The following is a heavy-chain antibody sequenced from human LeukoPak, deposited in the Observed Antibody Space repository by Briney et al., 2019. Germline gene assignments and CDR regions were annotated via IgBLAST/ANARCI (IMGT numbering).Heavy chain of an antibody. Sequence: GGSLRLSCAASGFTFSNFSMNWVRQAPGKGLEWVSAISGSGGSTFSADSVKGRFTISRDNSQNTLYLQMYGLRCEDTAVYFCAKALHFCGGGSCYFDSWGQGALVSVSP. D-gene: IGHD2-21*01. V-gene: IGHV3-23*01. J-gene: IGHJ4*02. CDR1: GFTFSNFS. CDR3: AKALHFCGGGSCYFDS. CDR2: ISGSGGST.